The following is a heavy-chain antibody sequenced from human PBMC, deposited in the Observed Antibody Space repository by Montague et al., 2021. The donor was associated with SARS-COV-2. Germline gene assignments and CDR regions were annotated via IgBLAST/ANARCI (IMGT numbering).Heavy chain of an antibody. CDR2: IDWDEDQ. CDR3: ARSYGDYRDSYFDX. CDR1: GSSLNTSGMC. D-gene: IGHD4-17*01. Sequence: PALVKPTQTLTPTCTFSGSSLNTSGMCVSWIRQPPGKALEWLALIDWDEDQYYSTSLKTRLTISKDTSKNQVVLTMTNMDPIDTATYYCARSYGDYRDSYFDXWGQGTLVTVSS. J-gene: IGHJ4*02. V-gene: IGHV2-70*01.